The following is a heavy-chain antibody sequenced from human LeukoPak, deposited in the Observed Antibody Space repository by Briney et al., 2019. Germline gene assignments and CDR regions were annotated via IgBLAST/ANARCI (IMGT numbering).Heavy chain of an antibody. D-gene: IGHD2-15*01. CDR2: IYYNGNT. J-gene: IGHJ6*03. V-gene: IGHV4-39*07. Sequence: SETLSLTCIVSGGSIISSSYYWGWIRQPPGKGLEWIGSIYYNGNTDYNPSLKSRVTISVETSKNQFSLKLSAVTAADTAVYYCARGGSSTAYYYYYMDVWGKGTTVTISS. CDR3: ARGGSSTAYYYYYMDV. CDR1: GGSIISSSYY.